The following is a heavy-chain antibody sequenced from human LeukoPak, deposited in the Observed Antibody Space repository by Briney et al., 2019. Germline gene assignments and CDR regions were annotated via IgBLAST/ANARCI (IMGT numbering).Heavy chain of an antibody. CDR1: GYTFTSYA. CDR2: INAGNGNT. V-gene: IGHV1-3*01. J-gene: IGHJ6*02. D-gene: IGHD1-26*01. Sequence: ASVKVSCKASGYTFTSYAMHWVRQAPGQRLEWMGWINAGNGNTKYSQKFQGRVTITRDTSASTAYMELSSLRSEDTAVYYCARPGDGMGTTGYYYGLDVWGQGTTVTVSS. CDR3: ARPGDGMGTTGYYYGLDV.